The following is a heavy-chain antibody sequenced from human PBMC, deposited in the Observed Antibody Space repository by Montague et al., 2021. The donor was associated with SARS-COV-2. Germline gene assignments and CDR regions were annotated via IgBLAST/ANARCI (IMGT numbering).Heavy chain of an antibody. CDR1: GGSISGGGYY. V-gene: IGHV4-31*03. D-gene: IGHD3-22*01. J-gene: IGHJ3*02. CDR2: IYYSGST. CDR3: ARARITMKVVVNAFDI. Sequence: TLSLTCTVSGGSISGGGYYWSWIRQHPGKGLEWIGYIYYSGSTYYNPSLKSRVTISVDTSKNQFSLKLSSVTAADTAVYYCARARITMKVVVNAFDIWGQGTMVTVSS.